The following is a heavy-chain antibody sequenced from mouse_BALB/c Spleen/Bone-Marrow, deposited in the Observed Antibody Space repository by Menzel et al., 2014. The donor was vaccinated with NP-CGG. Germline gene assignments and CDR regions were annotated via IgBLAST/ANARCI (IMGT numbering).Heavy chain of an antibody. CDR3: ARGVDFDY. J-gene: IGHJ2*01. CDR1: GYTLINYV. Sequence: LLESGPELVKPGASVKMSCKAPGYTLINYVMHWVKQKPGQGLEWIGYINPYYDVTKYNEKFKGKATLTSDKSSSTAYMELSSLTSEDSAVYYCARGVDFDYWGQGTTLTVSS. V-gene: IGHV1-14*01. CDR2: INPYYDVT.